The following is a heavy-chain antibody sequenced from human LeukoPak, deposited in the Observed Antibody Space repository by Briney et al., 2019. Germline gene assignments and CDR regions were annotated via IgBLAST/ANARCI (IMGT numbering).Heavy chain of an antibody. J-gene: IGHJ6*03. CDR1: VDRVTSWD. V-gene: IGHV1-18*01. D-gene: IGHD6-6*01. CDR3: ARVRGIAARPVNYYYMDV. Sequence: GSSVKLSCKTSVDRVTSWDSSWMREAPGQVLEWMGWISAYNGNTNYAQKLQGRVTMTTDTSTSTAYMELRSLRSDDTAVYYCARVRGIAARPVNYYYMDVWGKGTTVTVSS. CDR2: ISAYNGNT.